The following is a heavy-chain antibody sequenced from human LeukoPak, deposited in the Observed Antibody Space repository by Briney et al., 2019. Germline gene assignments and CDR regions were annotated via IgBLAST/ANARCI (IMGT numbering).Heavy chain of an antibody. D-gene: IGHD6-6*01. J-gene: IGHJ4*02. V-gene: IGHV3-48*03. CDR3: ARDSSRSID. CDR1: GFTFSSYE. CDR2: ISSSGSTI. Sequence: GGSLRLSCAAPGFTFSSYEMNWVRQAPGKGLEWVSYISSSGSTIYYADSVKGRFTISRDNAKNSLYLQMNSLRAKDTAVYYCARDSSRSIDWGQGTLVTVSS.